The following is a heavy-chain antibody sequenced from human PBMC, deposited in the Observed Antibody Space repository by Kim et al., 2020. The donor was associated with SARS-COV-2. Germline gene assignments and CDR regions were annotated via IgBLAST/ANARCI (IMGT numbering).Heavy chain of an antibody. V-gene: IGHV3-23*01. CDR2: ISGSGGST. CDR1: GFTFSSYA. J-gene: IGHJ1*01. Sequence: GGSLRLSCAASGFTFSSYAMSWVRQAPGKGLEWVSAISGSGGSTYYADSVKGRFTISRDNSKNTLYLQMNSLRAKDTAVYYCAKEGDYYDSSGYPGNFQHWGQGTLVTVSS. CDR3: AKEGDYYDSSGYPGNFQH. D-gene: IGHD3-22*01.